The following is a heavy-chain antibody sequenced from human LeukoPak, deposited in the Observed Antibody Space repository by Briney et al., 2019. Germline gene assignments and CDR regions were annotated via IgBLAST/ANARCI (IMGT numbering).Heavy chain of an antibody. CDR3: TKERSLNGGYSDGYFDH. CDR2: ISDSGSNT. V-gene: IGHV3-23*01. Sequence: GGSLRLSCVASGFTFSNYAMSWVRQTPGKGLEWVSVISDSGSNTYYADSVKGRFTISRDNSKDTLYLQMNSLRAEDTALYHCTKERSLNGGYSDGYFDHWGQGTLVTVSS. CDR1: GFTFSNYA. J-gene: IGHJ4*02. D-gene: IGHD4-23*01.